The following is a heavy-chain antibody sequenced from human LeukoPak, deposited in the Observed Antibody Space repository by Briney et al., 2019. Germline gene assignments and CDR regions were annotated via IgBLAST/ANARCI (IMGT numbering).Heavy chain of an antibody. Sequence: SETLSLTCTVSGGCISSYYWSWIRQPPGKGLEWIGYIYYSGSTNYNPSLKSRVTISVDTSKNQFSLKLSSVTAADTAVYYCARGPAPYYFDYWGQGTLVTVSS. CDR3: ARGPAPYYFDY. J-gene: IGHJ4*02. V-gene: IGHV4-59*01. CDR1: GGCISSYY. CDR2: IYYSGST.